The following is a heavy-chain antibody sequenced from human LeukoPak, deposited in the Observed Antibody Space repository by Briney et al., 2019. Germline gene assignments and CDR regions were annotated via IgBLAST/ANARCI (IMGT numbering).Heavy chain of an antibody. V-gene: IGHV3-30-3*01. J-gene: IGHJ4*02. CDR1: GFTFSSYA. Sequence: GGSLRLSCAASGFTFSSYAMHWVRPAPGKGLEWVAVISYDGSNKYYADSVKGRFTISRDNSKNTLYLQMNSLRAEDTAVYYCARSLPPYYDFWSGYYIDYWGQGTLVTVSS. CDR2: ISYDGSNK. CDR3: ARSLPPYYDFWSGYYIDY. D-gene: IGHD3-3*01.